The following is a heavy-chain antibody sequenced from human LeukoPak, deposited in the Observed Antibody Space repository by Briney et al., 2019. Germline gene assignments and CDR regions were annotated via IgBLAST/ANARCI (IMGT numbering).Heavy chain of an antibody. CDR1: RYTLTTHY. Sequence: ASVKVSFKSSRYTLTTHYIHWGRQAPGPAPEWMGWMNPHSGCTNYAQKFRARVSMTTDTTINTAYLELTGLTSDDTALYYCARAERTVSGLDVWGQGTTVTVSS. J-gene: IGHJ6*02. D-gene: IGHD2-2*01. V-gene: IGHV1-2*02. CDR3: ARAERTVSGLDV. CDR2: MNPHSGCT.